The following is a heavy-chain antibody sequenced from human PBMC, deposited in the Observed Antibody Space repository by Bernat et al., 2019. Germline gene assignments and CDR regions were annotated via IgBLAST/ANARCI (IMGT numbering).Heavy chain of an antibody. J-gene: IGHJ4*02. CDR2: IKQDGSEK. Sequence: EVQLVESGGGLVQPGGSLRLSCAASGFTFSNYWMSWVRQAPGKGLEWVANIKQDGSEKYYVDSVKGRFTISGDNAKNSLYLQMDSLRAEDTAVYYCAREGRYSSGDYWGQGTLVTVSS. CDR3: AREGRYSSGDY. D-gene: IGHD6-19*01. V-gene: IGHV3-7*04. CDR1: GFTFSNYW.